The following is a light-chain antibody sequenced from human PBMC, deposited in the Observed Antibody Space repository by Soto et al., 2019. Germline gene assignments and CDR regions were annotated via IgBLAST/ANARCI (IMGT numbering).Light chain of an antibody. V-gene: IGKV2-28*01. Sequence: DIVMTQSPLSLPVTPGEPASISCRSSQSLLHSNGYNYLDWYLQKPGQSPQLLIYLGSNRASGVPDRCIGSGSGTDFTLKISRVEAEDVGVYYCMQPLQSWTFGQGTKVEIK. CDR2: LGS. CDR3: MQPLQSWT. CDR1: QSLLHSNGYNY. J-gene: IGKJ1*01.